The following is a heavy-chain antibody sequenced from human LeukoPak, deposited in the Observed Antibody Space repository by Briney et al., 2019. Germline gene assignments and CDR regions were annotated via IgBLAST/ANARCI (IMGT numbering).Heavy chain of an antibody. Sequence: PGGSLRPSCAASGFTFDDYAMHWVRQAPGKGLEWVSGISWNSGSIGYADSVKGRFTISRDNAKNSLYLQMNSLRAEDMALYYCAKAYYDFWSGLDYWGQGTLVTVSS. D-gene: IGHD3-3*01. CDR2: ISWNSGSI. V-gene: IGHV3-9*03. CDR1: GFTFDDYA. CDR3: AKAYYDFWSGLDY. J-gene: IGHJ4*02.